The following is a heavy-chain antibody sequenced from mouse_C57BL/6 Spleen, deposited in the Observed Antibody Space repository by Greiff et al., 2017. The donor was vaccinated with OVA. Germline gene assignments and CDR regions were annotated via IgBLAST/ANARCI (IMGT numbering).Heavy chain of an antibody. V-gene: IGHV1-69*01. J-gene: IGHJ3*01. CDR3: ARSGYDGYLFAY. Sequence: QVQLKQPGAELVMPGASVKLSCKASGYTFTSYWMHWVKQRPGQGLEWIGEIDPSDSYTNYNQKFKGKSTLTVDKSSSTAYMQLSSLPSEDSAVYYCARSGYDGYLFAYWGQGTLVTVSA. CDR1: GYTFTSYW. CDR2: IDPSDSYT. D-gene: IGHD2-3*01.